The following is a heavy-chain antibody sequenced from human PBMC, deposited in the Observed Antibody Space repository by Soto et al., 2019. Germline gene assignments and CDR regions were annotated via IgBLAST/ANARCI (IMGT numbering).Heavy chain of an antibody. CDR2: LSRSGGAT. CDR1: GFNTRFYS. D-gene: IGHD1-7*01. J-gene: IGHJ5*02. V-gene: IGHV3-23*01. CDR3: SKGEMSTIRNSFDP. Sequence: PGGSLRLSCTASGFNTRFYSMSWVRQTPGKGLEWVAALSRSGGATYYADSVRGRFTISRDASKDTLFLQMSNLRAEDTALYYCSKGEMSTIRNSFDPWGQGTRVTAPQ.